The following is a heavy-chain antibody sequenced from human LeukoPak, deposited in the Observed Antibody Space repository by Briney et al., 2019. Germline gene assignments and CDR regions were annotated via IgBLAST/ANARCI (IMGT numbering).Heavy chain of an antibody. CDR3: ARYCGGDCYSNPY. D-gene: IGHD2-21*02. CDR2: ISSSGSTI. Sequence: GGSLRLSCAASGFTFSSYEMNWVRQAPGKGLEWVSYISSSGSTIYYADSVKGRFTISRDNAKNSLYLLMNSLRAEDTAVYYCARYCGGDCYSNPYWGQGTLVTVSS. J-gene: IGHJ4*02. V-gene: IGHV3-48*03. CDR1: GFTFSSYE.